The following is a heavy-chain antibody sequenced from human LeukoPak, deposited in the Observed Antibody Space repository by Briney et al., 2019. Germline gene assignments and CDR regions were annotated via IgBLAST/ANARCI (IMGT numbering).Heavy chain of an antibody. J-gene: IGHJ4*02. CDR3: ARHWGSTSSGVDY. Sequence: SETLSLTCSVSGGSISGSSYYWGWIRQPPGKGLEWIGSIYYSGSTYYNPSPKSRVTISVDTSKNHFSLKLSSVTAADTAVYYCARHWGSTSSGVDYWGQGTLVTVSS. V-gene: IGHV4-39*01. CDR1: GGSISGSSYY. D-gene: IGHD2-2*01. CDR2: IYYSGST.